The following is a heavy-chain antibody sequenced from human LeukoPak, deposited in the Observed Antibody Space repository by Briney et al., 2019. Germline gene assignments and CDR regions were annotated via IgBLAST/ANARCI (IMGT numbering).Heavy chain of an antibody. CDR3: ARGEGYCSGGSCDAFDI. Sequence: GGSLRLSCAASGFTFSSYDMHWVRQATGKGLEWVSAIGTAGDTYYPGSVKGRFTISRENAKNSLYLQMNSLRAGDTAVYYCARGEGYCSGGSCDAFDIWGQGTMVTVSS. CDR2: IGTAGDT. CDR1: GFTFSSYD. J-gene: IGHJ3*02. V-gene: IGHV3-13*01. D-gene: IGHD2-15*01.